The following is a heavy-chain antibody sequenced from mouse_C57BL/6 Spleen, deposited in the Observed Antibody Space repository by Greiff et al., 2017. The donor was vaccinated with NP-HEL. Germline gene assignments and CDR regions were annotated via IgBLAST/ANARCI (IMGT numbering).Heavy chain of an antibody. CDR2: IHPNSGST. V-gene: IGHV1-64*01. J-gene: IGHJ4*01. CDR1: GYTFTSYW. Sequence: QVQLKQPGAELVKPGASVKLSCKASGYTFTSYWMHWVKQRPGQGLEWIGMIHPNSGSTNYNEKFKSKATLTVDKSSSTAYMQLSSLTSEDSAVYYGAREAQATRRAMDYWGQGTSVTVSS. CDR3: AREAQATRRAMDY. D-gene: IGHD3-2*02.